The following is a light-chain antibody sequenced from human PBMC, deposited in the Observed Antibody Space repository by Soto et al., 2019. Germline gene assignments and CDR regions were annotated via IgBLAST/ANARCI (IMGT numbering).Light chain of an antibody. CDR2: EVT. V-gene: IGLV2-14*01. CDR1: SGDIGSYNR. CDR3: SSYTNINTRACV. Sequence: ALTQPASVSGSPGQSIYISCTGTSGDIGSYNRVSWYQQHPGKAPKLIIYEVTDRPSGVSNRFSGSKSGNTASLTISGLQAEDEAEYYCSSYTNINTRACVFGTGTKVTVL. J-gene: IGLJ1*01.